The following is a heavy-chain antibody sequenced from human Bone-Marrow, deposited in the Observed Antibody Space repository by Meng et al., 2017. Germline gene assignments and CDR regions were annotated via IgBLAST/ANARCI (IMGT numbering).Heavy chain of an antibody. V-gene: IGHV5-51*01. CDR1: GYSFTSYW. D-gene: IGHD6-13*01. CDR2: IYPGDSDT. CDR3: ARLGAGIAAAGTTPPPFDY. J-gene: IGHJ4*02. Sequence: GESLKISCKGSGYSFTSYWIGWVRQMPGKGLEWMGIIYPGDSDTRYNPSFQGQVTISADKSISTAYLQWSSLKASDTAMYYCARLGAGIAAAGTTPPPFDYWGQGTLVTVSS.